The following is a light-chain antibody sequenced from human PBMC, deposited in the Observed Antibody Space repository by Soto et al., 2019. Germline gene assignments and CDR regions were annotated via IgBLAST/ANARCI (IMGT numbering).Light chain of an antibody. CDR3: QQYNNWPPWT. CDR2: GAS. CDR1: QSVSSN. Sequence: EIVMTQSPATLSVSPGERATLSCRASQSVSSNLAWYQQKPGQAPRLLIYGASTRATGIPARFSGSGSGTEFTHPISSLQSEDFAGYYCQQYNNWPPWTFGQGTKVEIK. J-gene: IGKJ1*01. V-gene: IGKV3-15*01.